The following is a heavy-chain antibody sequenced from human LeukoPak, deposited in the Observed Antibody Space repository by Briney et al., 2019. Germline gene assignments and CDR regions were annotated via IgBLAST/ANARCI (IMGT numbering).Heavy chain of an antibody. CDR3: ARGGTTGTTRFEY. V-gene: IGHV3-48*04. D-gene: IGHD1-1*01. Sequence: VGSLRLSCAASGFTFSSYSIDWVRQAPGKGLEWVSYISSSSGSIYYADSVKGRFTTSRDNAKNSLYLQMTSLRAEDPAVYYCARGGTTGTTRFEYWGQGNLVAVSS. CDR2: ISSSSGSI. CDR1: GFTFSSYS. J-gene: IGHJ4*02.